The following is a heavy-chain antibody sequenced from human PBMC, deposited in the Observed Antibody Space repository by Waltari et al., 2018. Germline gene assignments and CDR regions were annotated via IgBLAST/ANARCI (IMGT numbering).Heavy chain of an antibody. Sequence: QVQLVESGGGLVKPGGSLRLSCAGSGFTFSAFYMAWIRQAPGKGLELVSYISRSGVHEYYADSVKGRFTISRDNAKNSLYLEMNTLRAEDTALYYCARAALEWSFNWFDPWGQGTLVTVSS. D-gene: IGHD3-3*01. J-gene: IGHJ5*02. CDR3: ARAALEWSFNWFDP. CDR1: GFTFSAFY. CDR2: ISRSGVHE. V-gene: IGHV3-11*01.